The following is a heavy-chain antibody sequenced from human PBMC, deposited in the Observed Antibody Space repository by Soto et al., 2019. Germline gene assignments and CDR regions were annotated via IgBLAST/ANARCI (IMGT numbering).Heavy chain of an antibody. D-gene: IGHD6-13*01. CDR1: ASSISSYY. J-gene: IGHJ6*02. V-gene: IGHV4-59*01. CDR2: LYYSGST. Sequence: SETLSLTCTVSASSISSYYWSLIRQPSGKGLEWIGYLYYSGSTNYNTSLKCRVTITVDTSQNQFSLKLSSVTASDTALYSCARAGYISSLTPFWYYYGMDFWGQGATVTVSS. CDR3: ARAGYISSLTPFWYYYGMDF.